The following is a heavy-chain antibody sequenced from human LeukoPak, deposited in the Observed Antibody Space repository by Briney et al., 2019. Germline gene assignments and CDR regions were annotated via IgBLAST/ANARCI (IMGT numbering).Heavy chain of an antibody. V-gene: IGHV6-1*01. D-gene: IGHD3-9*01. CDR2: TYFRSKSYY. J-gene: IGHJ4*02. CDR3: ARDHWYDILSFDY. CDR1: GDGVSSKTAT. Sequence: SQTLSLTCAISGDGVSSKTATWNWIRQSPSRGLEWLGRTYFRSKSYYDYAMSVKGRVSISPDTSKNHFSLHLDSVTPEDTAVYYCARDHWYDILSFDYWGQGTLATVSS.